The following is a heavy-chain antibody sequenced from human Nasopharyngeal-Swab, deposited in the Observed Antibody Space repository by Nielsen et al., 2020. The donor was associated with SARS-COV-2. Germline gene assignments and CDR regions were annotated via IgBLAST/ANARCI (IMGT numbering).Heavy chain of an antibody. CDR3: ARSGLSMIQEQRYFDV. J-gene: IGHJ2*01. D-gene: IGHD1/OR15-1a*01. V-gene: IGHV4-30-2*01. Sequence: SEPLSPTCAVLGASFNTGSHSWSWIRQPLGKGLEWIGNIYQKGHTFYHSSLRGRIAISIDRSKDQLSLELTSVTAADTAFYYCARSGLSMIQEQRYFDVWGRGILVTVSS. CDR2: IYQKGHT. CDR1: GASFNTGSHS.